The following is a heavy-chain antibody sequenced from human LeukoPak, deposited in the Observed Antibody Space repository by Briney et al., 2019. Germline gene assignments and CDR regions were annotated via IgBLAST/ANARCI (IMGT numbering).Heavy chain of an antibody. J-gene: IGHJ4*02. Sequence: GGSLRLSCAASGFTFSSYAMSWVRQAPGKGLEWVSAISGSGGSTYYADSVKGRFTISRDNSKNTLYLQMNSLRAEDTAVYYCAKDYYDSSGYYQGVGYYFDYWGQGTLVTVSS. CDR2: ISGSGGST. CDR3: AKDYYDSSGYYQGVGYYFDY. V-gene: IGHV3-23*01. CDR1: GFTFSSYA. D-gene: IGHD3-22*01.